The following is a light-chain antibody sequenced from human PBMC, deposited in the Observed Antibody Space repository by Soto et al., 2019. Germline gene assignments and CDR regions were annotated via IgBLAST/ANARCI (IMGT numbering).Light chain of an antibody. CDR2: DNN. V-gene: IGLV1-51*01. J-gene: IGLJ2*01. CDR1: SSNIGNNY. Sequence: QSVLTQPPSVSAAPGQKVTISCSGSSSNIGNNYVSWYQQLPGTAPKLIIDDNNKRPSGIPDRFSGSKSGTSATLGITGLQTGDEADYYCGTCDRSLSAVVFGGGTKLTV. CDR3: GTCDRSLSAVV.